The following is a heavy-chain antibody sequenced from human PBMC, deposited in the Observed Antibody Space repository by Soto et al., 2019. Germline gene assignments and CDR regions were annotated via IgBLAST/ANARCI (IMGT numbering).Heavy chain of an antibody. J-gene: IGHJ4*02. CDR3: ARRVVAFDFDY. Sequence: QVPLVESGGGVVQPGTSLRLSCAASGFTFSTYGMHWVRQAPGKGLEWVAVIWYDGSNKYYADSVKGRFTISRDNSKNTLYLQMNSLTAEDTAVYYCARRVVAFDFDYWGQGTLVTVSS. D-gene: IGHD2-15*01. CDR1: GFTFSTYG. V-gene: IGHV3-33*01. CDR2: IWYDGSNK.